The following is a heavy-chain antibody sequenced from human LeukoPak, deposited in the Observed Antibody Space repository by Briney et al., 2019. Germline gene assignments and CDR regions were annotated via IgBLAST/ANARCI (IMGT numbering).Heavy chain of an antibody. Sequence: GGSLRLSCAASGFTFSSSAMSWVRQVPGKGLEWVSAISPSSGTFYADSVKGRFTISRDNSKNTLYLQMNSLRAEDTAVYYCARPQSSSGYYWPFDDWGQGTLVTVSS. J-gene: IGHJ4*02. D-gene: IGHD3-22*01. CDR3: ARPQSSSGYYWPFDD. CDR2: ISPSSGT. CDR1: GFTFSSSA. V-gene: IGHV3-23*01.